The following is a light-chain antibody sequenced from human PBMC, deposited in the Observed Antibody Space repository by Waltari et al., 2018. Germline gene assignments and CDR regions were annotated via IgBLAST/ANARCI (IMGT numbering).Light chain of an antibody. V-gene: IGLV2-23*01. CDR1: RRPVGPYHL. Sequence: QSSLTQPPSVSGSPGHSISISCIRTRRPVGPYHLVPWDQPHPRNAPKLVVFEASKRPSGVSNRFSGSKAANTASLIISGLQADDEADYYCCSYAGSGSWVFGGGTKVTVI. CDR2: EAS. J-gene: IGLJ3*02. CDR3: CSYAGSGSWV.